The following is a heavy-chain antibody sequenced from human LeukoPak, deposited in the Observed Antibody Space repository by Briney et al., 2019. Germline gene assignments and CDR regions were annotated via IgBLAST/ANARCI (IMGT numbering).Heavy chain of an antibody. V-gene: IGHV1-24*01. CDR1: GYTLTELS. CDR3: ATNPRVEGGGWYENGFVY. CDR2: FDPEDGET. Sequence: ASVKVSCKVSGYTLTELSMHWVRQAPGKGLEWMGGFDPEDGETIYAQKFQGRVTMTEDTSTDTAYMELSRLRSEDTAVYYCATNPRVEGGGWYENGFVYWGQGTLVTVSS. J-gene: IGHJ4*02. D-gene: IGHD6-19*01.